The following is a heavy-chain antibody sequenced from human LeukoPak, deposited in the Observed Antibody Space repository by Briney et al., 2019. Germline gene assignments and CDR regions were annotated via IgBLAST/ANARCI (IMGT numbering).Heavy chain of an antibody. V-gene: IGHV3-7*03. CDR2: IKQDGSEK. D-gene: IGHD6-13*01. J-gene: IGHJ4*02. Sequence: GGSLRLSCAASGFTFSSYWMSWVRQAPGKGLEWEANIKQDGSEKYYVDSVKGRFTISRDNAKNSLYLQMNSLRAEDTAVYYCARTGGIAADYYFDYWGQGTLVTVSS. CDR1: GFTFSSYW. CDR3: ARTGGIAADYYFDY.